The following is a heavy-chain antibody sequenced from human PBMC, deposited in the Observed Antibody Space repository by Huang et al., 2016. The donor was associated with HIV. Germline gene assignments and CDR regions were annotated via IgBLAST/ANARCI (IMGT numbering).Heavy chain of an antibody. Sequence: QVQLVQSGAEVKTPGASVKFSCKASGYSLIAYYMHGGRQATGQGVKGWGRSNPIGGGTTHRQKCHGRVTMTRATSISTACMEMRRLKSDDTAVYYCARGRTGTDFDYWGQGTLVTVSS. J-gene: IGHJ4*02. V-gene: IGHV1-2*02. CDR3: ARGRTGTDFDY. D-gene: IGHD1-1*01. CDR2: SNPIGGGT. CDR1: GYSLIAYY.